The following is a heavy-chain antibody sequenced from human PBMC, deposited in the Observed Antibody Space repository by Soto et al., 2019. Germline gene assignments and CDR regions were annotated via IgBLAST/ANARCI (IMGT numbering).Heavy chain of an antibody. J-gene: IGHJ6*02. CDR3: ARDQEYQPLYGYYGMDV. CDR1: GYTFTSYG. V-gene: IGHV1-18*04. Sequence: QVQLVQSGAEVKKPGASVKVSCKASGYTFTSYGISWVRQAPGQGLEWMGWISAYNGNTNYAQKLQGRVTMTTDTSTSTAYMELRSLRSDDTAVYYCARDQEYQPLYGYYGMDVWGQGTTVTVSS. CDR2: ISAYNGNT. D-gene: IGHD2-2*02.